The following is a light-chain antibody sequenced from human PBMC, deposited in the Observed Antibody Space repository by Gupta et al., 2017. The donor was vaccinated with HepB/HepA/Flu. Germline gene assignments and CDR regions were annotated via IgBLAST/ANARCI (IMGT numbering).Light chain of an antibody. V-gene: IGLV1-40*01. CDR1: SSNIGAGYD. CDR2: VNT. CDR3: KYSDSSLRVSV. J-gene: IGLJ2*01. Sequence: QSVLTQPPSVSGAPLQRVTISCTGSSSNIGAGYDVHWYQQLPGTETNPLIVVNTNRPSGVKDRGFCSSSGNYASPDIIVLQAEEEEADYCKYSDSSLRVSVFGGGTKVTVL.